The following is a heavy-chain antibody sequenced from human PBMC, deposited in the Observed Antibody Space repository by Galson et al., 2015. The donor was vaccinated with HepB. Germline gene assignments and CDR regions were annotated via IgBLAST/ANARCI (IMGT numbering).Heavy chain of an antibody. CDR2: IDTSSTII. V-gene: IGHV3-48*02. Sequence: SLRLSCAASGFTFRTYNMIWVRQAPGKGLEWISFIDTSSTIIYYADSVKGRFTISRDNFENSLYLQMNSLGDEDTAVYYCARVVVGVTGADYWGQGTLVTVSS. D-gene: IGHD2-15*01. CDR1: GFTFRTYN. J-gene: IGHJ4*02. CDR3: ARVVVGVTGADY.